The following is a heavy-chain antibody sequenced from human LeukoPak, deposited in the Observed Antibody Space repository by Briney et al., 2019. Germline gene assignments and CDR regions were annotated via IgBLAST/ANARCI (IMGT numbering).Heavy chain of an antibody. D-gene: IGHD1-26*01. J-gene: IGHJ4*02. V-gene: IGHV3-23*01. CDR3: AKGGKWDVTPFDY. CDR2: ISGGGGST. CDR1: GFTFTSYS. Sequence: GGSLRLSCAASGFTFTSYSMNWVRQAPGKGLEWVSTISGGGGSTYYADPVKGRFTISRDNSKNTLYLQVNSLRAKDTAVYYCAKGGKWDVTPFDYWGQGTLVTVSS.